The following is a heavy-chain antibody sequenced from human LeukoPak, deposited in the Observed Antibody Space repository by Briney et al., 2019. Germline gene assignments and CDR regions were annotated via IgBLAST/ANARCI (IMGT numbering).Heavy chain of an antibody. Sequence: SQTLSLTCTVSGGSISSGGYYWSWIRQHPGKGLEWIGYISHSGSTYYSPSLKSRVTISVDRSKNQFSLELTSVTAADTAVYYCARYSSTWPYWYFDLWGRGTLVTVSS. D-gene: IGHD6-13*01. CDR3: ARYSSTWPYWYFDL. CDR2: ISHSGST. CDR1: GGSISSGGYY. J-gene: IGHJ2*01. V-gene: IGHV4-30-2*01.